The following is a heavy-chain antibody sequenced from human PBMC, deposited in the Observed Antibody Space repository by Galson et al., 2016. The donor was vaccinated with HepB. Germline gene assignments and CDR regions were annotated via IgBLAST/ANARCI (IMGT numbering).Heavy chain of an antibody. D-gene: IGHD2-15*01. V-gene: IGHV2-70*01. J-gene: IGHJ4*02. CDR1: GFSLSTSKVC. CDR3: ARTRGGSGNRDFEY. CDR2: IDWDDAK. Sequence: PALVKPTQTLTLTCTFSGFSLSTSKVCVSWIRQPPGRALEWLALIDWDDAKYYSTSLKTGVTISKDTSKNQVGLTMTNMDPVDTATYYCARTRGGSGNRDFEYWGQGALVTVSS.